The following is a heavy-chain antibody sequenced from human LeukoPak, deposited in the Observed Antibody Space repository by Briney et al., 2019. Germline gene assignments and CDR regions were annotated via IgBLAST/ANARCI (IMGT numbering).Heavy chain of an antibody. CDR2: ISWNSGSI. J-gene: IGHJ4*02. Sequence: PGGSLRLSCAASGFTFDDYAMHWVRHAPGKGLEWVSGISWNSGSIGYADSVKGRFTISRDNAKNSLYLQMNSLRAEDTALYYCAKGSGGKYSSSWYGGVAYFDYWGQGTLVTVSS. D-gene: IGHD6-13*01. V-gene: IGHV3-9*01. CDR1: GFTFDDYA. CDR3: AKGSGGKYSSSWYGGVAYFDY.